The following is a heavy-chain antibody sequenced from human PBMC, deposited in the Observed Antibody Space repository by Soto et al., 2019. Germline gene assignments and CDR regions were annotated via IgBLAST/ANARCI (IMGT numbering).Heavy chain of an antibody. CDR3: ARVPDR. J-gene: IGHJ5*02. Sequence: SETLSLACVVSGGSISSGGYSWSWIRQPSGKGLEWIGYIYHSGSTYYNPSLKSRVTISVDRSKNQFSLKLSSVTAADTAVYYCARVPDRWGQGTLVTVSS. V-gene: IGHV4-30-2*01. D-gene: IGHD2-2*01. CDR1: GGSISSGGYS. CDR2: IYHSGST.